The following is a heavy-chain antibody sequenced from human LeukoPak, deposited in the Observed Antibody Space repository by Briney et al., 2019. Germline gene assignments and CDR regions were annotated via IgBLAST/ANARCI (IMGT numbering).Heavy chain of an antibody. J-gene: IGHJ4*02. Sequence: GGSLRLSCAASGFTFSSYEMNWVRQAPGKGLEWVSYISSSGSTIYYADSVKGRFTISRDNSKNTLYLQMNSLRAEDTAVYYCAKDQADYYDSSGYFDYWGQGTLVTVSS. CDR2: ISSSGSTI. CDR1: GFTFSSYE. V-gene: IGHV3-48*03. CDR3: AKDQADYYDSSGYFDY. D-gene: IGHD3-22*01.